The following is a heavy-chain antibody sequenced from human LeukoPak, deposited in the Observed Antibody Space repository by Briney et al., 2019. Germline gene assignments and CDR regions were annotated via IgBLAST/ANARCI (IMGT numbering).Heavy chain of an antibody. D-gene: IGHD3-22*01. V-gene: IGHV1-24*01. Sequence: ASVKVSCKVSRDTLTDLSMHWVRQTPGYGLEWMGGFDPEDGEIIYAQKFQGRVTMTEDTSTDTAYMELSSLRSEDTAVYYCARGPYDSNGYRFDYWGQGTLVTVSS. CDR3: ARGPYDSNGYRFDY. CDR2: FDPEDGEI. CDR1: RDTLTDLS. J-gene: IGHJ4*02.